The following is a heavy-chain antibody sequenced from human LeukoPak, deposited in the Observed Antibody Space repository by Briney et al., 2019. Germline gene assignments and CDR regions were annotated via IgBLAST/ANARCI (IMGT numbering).Heavy chain of an antibody. CDR2: IYPGDSDT. CDR1: GYSFTSYW. J-gene: IGHJ4*02. D-gene: IGHD3-10*01. Sequence: PGESLKISCKGSGYSFTSYWIGWVRQMPGKGLEWMGIIYPGDSDTRYSPSFQGQVTISADKSISTAYLQWSSLKASDTAMYYCARRQANSFGEFRFDYFDYWGQGTLVTVSS. V-gene: IGHV5-51*01. CDR3: ARRQANSFGEFRFDYFDY.